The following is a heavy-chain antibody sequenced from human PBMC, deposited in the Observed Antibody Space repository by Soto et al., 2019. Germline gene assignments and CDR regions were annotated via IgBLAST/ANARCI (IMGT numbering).Heavy chain of an antibody. V-gene: IGHV1-18*01. CDR1: GYTFTSYG. Sequence: GAPAEVSCKASGYTFTSYGISWVLQAPGQGLEFMGWITVSNGNTSYAQKFQDRVIMTTDTSTSTSYMELRSLRSDDTAVYYCARFLQLRPLDYWGQGTLVPGS. CDR3: ARFLQLRPLDY. J-gene: IGHJ4*02. CDR2: ITVSNGNT. D-gene: IGHD1-1*01.